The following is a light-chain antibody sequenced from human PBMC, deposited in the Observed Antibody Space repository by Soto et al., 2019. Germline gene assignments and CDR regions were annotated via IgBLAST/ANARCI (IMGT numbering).Light chain of an antibody. CDR2: DAS. V-gene: IGKV3-11*01. J-gene: IGKJ5*01. CDR1: QSVSSY. CDR3: QQRSNWPAVT. Sequence: EIVLTQSPATLSLSPGERSTLSCRASQSVSSYLAWYQQKPGQAPRLXXYDASNRATGIPARFSGSGSGTEFTLTTSSLEPEDFAVYYCQQRSNWPAVTFGQGTRLEIK.